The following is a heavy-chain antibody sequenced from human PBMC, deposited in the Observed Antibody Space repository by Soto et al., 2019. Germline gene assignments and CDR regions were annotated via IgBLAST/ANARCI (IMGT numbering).Heavy chain of an antibody. CDR3: AKAGSSGYYYYLGYYFDY. Sequence: EVQLVESGGGLVQPGRSLRLSCAASGFTFDDYAMHWVRQAPGKGLEWVSGISWNSGSIGYADSVKGRFTISRDNAKNSLYLQMNSLRAEDTALYYCAKAGSSGYYYYLGYYFDYWGQGTLVTVSS. CDR1: GFTFDDYA. CDR2: ISWNSGSI. D-gene: IGHD3-22*01. V-gene: IGHV3-9*01. J-gene: IGHJ4*02.